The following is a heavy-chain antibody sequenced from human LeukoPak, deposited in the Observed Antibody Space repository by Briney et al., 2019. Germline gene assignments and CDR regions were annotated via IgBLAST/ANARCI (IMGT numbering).Heavy chain of an antibody. V-gene: IGHV4-39*01. J-gene: IGHJ5*02. D-gene: IGHD3-10*01. CDR2: IYYSGST. Sequence: SETLSLTCTVSGGSISSSTYYWGWIRQPPGKGLECIGSIYYSGSTYHNPSLKSRVTIFVDTSKNQFSLKPSSVTAADTAVYYCARLGGISYGWFDPWGQGTLVTVSS. CDR1: GGSISSSTYY. CDR3: ARLGGISYGWFDP.